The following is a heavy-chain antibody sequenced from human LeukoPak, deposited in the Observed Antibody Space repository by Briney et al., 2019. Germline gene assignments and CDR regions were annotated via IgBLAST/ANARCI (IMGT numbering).Heavy chain of an antibody. Sequence: ASVKVSCKASGYTFTGYYMHWVRQAPGQGLEWMGWINPNSGGTNYAQKFQGRVTMTRDTSIGTAYMELSRLRSDDTAVYYCARIVVVAATPYYFDYWGQGTLVTVSS. V-gene: IGHV1-2*02. D-gene: IGHD2-15*01. CDR2: INPNSGGT. CDR3: ARIVVVAATPYYFDY. J-gene: IGHJ4*02. CDR1: GYTFTGYY.